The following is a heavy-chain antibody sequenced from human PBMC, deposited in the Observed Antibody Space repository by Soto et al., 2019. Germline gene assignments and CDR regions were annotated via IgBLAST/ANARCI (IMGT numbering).Heavy chain of an antibody. D-gene: IGHD2-2*01. V-gene: IGHV3-21*01. CDR2: ISSTGTYI. Sequence: EVQLVESGGGLVKPGGSLRLSCTFTFSDFNLNWVRQAPGKGLEWVSSISSTGTYIHYADSVKGRFTISRDNAKKSVYLQMNTLRAEDTAVYYCARDRPSRDSSYYGLDVWGQGTTVTVSS. CDR3: ARDRPSRDSSYYGLDV. CDR1: FTFSDFN. J-gene: IGHJ6*02.